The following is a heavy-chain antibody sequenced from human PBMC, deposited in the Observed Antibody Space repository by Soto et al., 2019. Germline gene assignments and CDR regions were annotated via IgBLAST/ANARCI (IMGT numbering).Heavy chain of an antibody. CDR1: GGSISSRSFY. J-gene: IGHJ4*02. CDR3: ASRSSYCRHTTCYEDYFDY. V-gene: IGHV4-39*01. Sequence: QLQLQESGPGLVKPSETLSLTCTVSGGSISSRSFYWGRIRQPPGMGLEWIGSIYYSGSTDYNPSIKSRLRISVDTSKNQFSLRLSSVTAEDTAVYDCASRSSYCRHTTCYEDYFDYWGQGILVTVSS. CDR2: IYYSGST. D-gene: IGHD2-2*01.